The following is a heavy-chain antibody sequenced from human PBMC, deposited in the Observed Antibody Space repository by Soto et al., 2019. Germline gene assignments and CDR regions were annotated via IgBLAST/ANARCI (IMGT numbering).Heavy chain of an antibody. V-gene: IGHV4-30-2*01. CDR3: SRLHGYCISSSCHGHYAMDV. CDR2: IYHSGST. Sequence: SETLSLTCAVSGGSISSGGYSWSWIRQPQGKGLKWNGYIYHSGSTYYNPSLKSRVTISVDRSKNQFFLKLSSVTAADTAVYYCSRLHGYCISSSCHGHYAMDVWGQGTTVTV. CDR1: GGSISSGGYS. D-gene: IGHD2-2*01. J-gene: IGHJ6*02.